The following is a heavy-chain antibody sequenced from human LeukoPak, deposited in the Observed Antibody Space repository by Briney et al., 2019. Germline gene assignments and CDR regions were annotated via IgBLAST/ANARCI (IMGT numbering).Heavy chain of an antibody. Sequence: PGGSLRLSCVASGYPFTTYWMHWVRQAPGKGLVWVSRINEDGSSTSYAESVRGRFTISRDNAKNSLYLQMNSLRAEDTAVYYCAREHIDYGDYDYWGQGTLVTVSS. J-gene: IGHJ4*02. CDR3: AREHIDYGDYDY. V-gene: IGHV3-74*01. D-gene: IGHD4-17*01. CDR1: GYPFTTYW. CDR2: INEDGSST.